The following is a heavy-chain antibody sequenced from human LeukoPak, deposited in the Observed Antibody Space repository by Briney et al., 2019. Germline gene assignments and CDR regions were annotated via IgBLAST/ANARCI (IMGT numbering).Heavy chain of an antibody. D-gene: IGHD2-8*01. CDR1: GGSISSYY. J-gene: IGHJ4*02. Sequence: SETLSLTCTVSGGSISSYYWSWIRQPPGKGLEWIGEINHSGGTNYSPSLKSRLTISIDTSKDQFSLRLRSVTDADTAVYYCARGIVLMHYATFDIWGPGTPVTVSS. V-gene: IGHV4-34*01. CDR3: ARGIVLMHYATFDI. CDR2: INHSGGT.